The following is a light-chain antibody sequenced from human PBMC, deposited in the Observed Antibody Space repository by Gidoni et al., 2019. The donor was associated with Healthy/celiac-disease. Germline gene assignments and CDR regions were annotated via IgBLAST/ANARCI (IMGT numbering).Light chain of an antibody. CDR2: KAS. CDR3: QQYNSYSRT. Sequence: DIQMTQSPSTLSASVGDIVTITCRASQSISSGVAWYQQKPGKAPKLLIYKASSVASGVPSRFSGSGSGEEFTLTISSLQPDDFATYYCQQYNSYSRTFGQGTKVEIK. V-gene: IGKV1-5*03. CDR1: QSISSG. J-gene: IGKJ1*01.